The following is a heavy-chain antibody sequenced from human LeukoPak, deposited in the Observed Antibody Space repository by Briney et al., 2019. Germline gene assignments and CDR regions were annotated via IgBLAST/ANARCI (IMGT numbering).Heavy chain of an antibody. J-gene: IGHJ4*02. CDR2: ISSSSSYI. CDR3: ASLLKRGVLPLPQSDY. CDR1: GFTFSSYS. V-gene: IGHV3-21*01. D-gene: IGHD2-15*01. Sequence: PGGSLRLSCAASGFTFSSYSMNWVRQAPGKGLEWVSSISSSSSYIYYADSVKGRFTISRDNAKNSLYLQMNSLRAEDTAVYYCASLLKRGVLPLPQSDYWGQGTLVTVSS.